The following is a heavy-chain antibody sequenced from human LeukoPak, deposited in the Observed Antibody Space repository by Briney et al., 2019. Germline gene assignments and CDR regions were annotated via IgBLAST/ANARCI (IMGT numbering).Heavy chain of an antibody. CDR3: AKDSSGYYHSFDY. Sequence: PGGSLRLSCAASGFTFSSYGMHWVRQAPGKGLEWVAVIWYDGSNKYYADSVKGRFTISRDSSKNTLYLQMNSLRAEDTAVYYCAKDSSGYYHSFDYWGQGTLVTVSS. J-gene: IGHJ4*02. V-gene: IGHV3-33*06. CDR1: GFTFSSYG. CDR2: IWYDGSNK. D-gene: IGHD3-22*01.